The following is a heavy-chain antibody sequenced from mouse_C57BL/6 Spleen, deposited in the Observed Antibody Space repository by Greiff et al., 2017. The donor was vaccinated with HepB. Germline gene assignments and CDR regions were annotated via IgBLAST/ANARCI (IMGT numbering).Heavy chain of an antibody. V-gene: IGHV5-17*01. D-gene: IGHD1-1*01. CDR3: ARRPTVVATDYYFDY. CDR2: ISSGSSTI. Sequence: EVKLVESGGGLVKPGGSLKLSCGASGFTFSDYGMHWVRQAPEKGLEWVAYISSGSSTIYYADTVNGRFTISRDNAKNTLFLQMTSLRSEDTAMYYCARRPTVVATDYYFDYWGLGTTLTVSS. J-gene: IGHJ2*01. CDR1: GFTFSDYG.